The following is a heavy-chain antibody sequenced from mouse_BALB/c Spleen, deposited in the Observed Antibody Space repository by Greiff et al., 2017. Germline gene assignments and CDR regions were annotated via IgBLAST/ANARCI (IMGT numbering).Heavy chain of an antibody. Sequence: ESGPGLVKPSQSLSLTCTVTGYSITSDYAWNWIRQFPGNKLEWMGYISYSGSTSYNPSLKSRISITRDTSKNQFFLQLNSVTTEDTATYYCARMETTAPYYAMDYWGQGTSVTVSS. CDR2: ISYSGST. CDR3: ARMETTAPYYAMDY. J-gene: IGHJ4*01. V-gene: IGHV3-2*02. D-gene: IGHD2-13*01. CDR1: GYSITSDYA.